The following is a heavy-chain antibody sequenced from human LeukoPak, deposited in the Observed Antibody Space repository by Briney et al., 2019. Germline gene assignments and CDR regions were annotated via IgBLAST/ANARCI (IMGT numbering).Heavy chain of an antibody. Sequence: AGSLRLSCAASGFSVSSTYMTWVRQAPGKGLEWLSIIYSGGIAYYADSAKGRFTISRDTSKNTIYLQMTNLRAEDTAVYFCAREVREFWSGYWEWGKGTLVTVS. D-gene: IGHD3-3*01. CDR2: IYSGGIA. CDR3: AREVREFWSGYWE. CDR1: GFSVSSTY. J-gene: IGHJ4*02. V-gene: IGHV3-53*01.